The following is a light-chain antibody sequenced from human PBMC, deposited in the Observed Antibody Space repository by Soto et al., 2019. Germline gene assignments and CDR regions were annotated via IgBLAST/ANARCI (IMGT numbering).Light chain of an antibody. CDR1: SSDVGGYNY. Sequence: QSALTQPASVSGSPGQSITISCTGTSSDVGGYNYVSWYQQHPGKAPKLMIYEVSNRPSGVSNRFSGSKSGNTASLTISGLQADDEADYYCSSYTSSSTYVVLGGGTKLTVL. V-gene: IGLV2-14*01. CDR2: EVS. CDR3: SSYTSSSTYVV. J-gene: IGLJ2*01.